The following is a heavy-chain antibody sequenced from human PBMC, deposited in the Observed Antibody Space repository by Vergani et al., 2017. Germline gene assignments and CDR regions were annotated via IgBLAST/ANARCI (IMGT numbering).Heavy chain of an antibody. V-gene: IGHV4-34*01. D-gene: IGHD4-11*01. CDR3: ARVNTETNGHRYYYYYMDV. J-gene: IGHJ6*03. Sequence: QVQLQQWGGGLLKPSETLSLTCVVNGGSFTSYHWTWIRQSPGEGLEWVVDTDPTGRPDYNPSLRRQLTMSVDKSRNQFSLTHNSVTATDTAIYFCARVNTETNGHRYYYYYMDVWGQGTAVTVS. CDR2: TDPTGRP. CDR1: GGSFTSYH.